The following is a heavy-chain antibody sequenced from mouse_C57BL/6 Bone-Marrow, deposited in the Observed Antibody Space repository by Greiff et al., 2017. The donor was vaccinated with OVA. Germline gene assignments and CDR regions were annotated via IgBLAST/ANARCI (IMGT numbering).Heavy chain of an antibody. CDR1: GFTFSDYY. J-gene: IGHJ3*01. CDR3: VSKGDSSGYVWFAY. CDR2: ISNGGGST. Sequence: EVQLVESGGGLVQPGGSLKLSCAASGFTFSDYYMHWVRQTPEKRLEWVAYISNGGGSTYYPDTVKGRFTISRDNAKNTLYLQMSRLKSEDTAMYYCVSKGDSSGYVWFAYWGQGTLVTVSA. D-gene: IGHD3-2*02. V-gene: IGHV5-12*01.